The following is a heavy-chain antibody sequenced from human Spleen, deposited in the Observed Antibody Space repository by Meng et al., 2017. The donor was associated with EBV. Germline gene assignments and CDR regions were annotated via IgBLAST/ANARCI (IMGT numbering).Heavy chain of an antibody. V-gene: IGHV2-5*02. CDR2: IYWDDDK. J-gene: IGHJ4*02. CDR3: THSPYYSNYADY. CDR1: GFSLTTSGVG. D-gene: IGHD4-11*01. Sequence: QITVKESGPTLVTPTHTLTLTCTFSGFSLTTSGVGVGWIRQPPGKALEWLALIYWDDDKRYSPSLKSRLTITKDTSKNQVVLTMTYMDPVDTATYYCTHSPYYSNYADYWGQGTLVTVSS.